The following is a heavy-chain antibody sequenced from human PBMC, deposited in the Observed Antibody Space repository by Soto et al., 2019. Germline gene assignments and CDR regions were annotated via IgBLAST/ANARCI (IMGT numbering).Heavy chain of an antibody. CDR1: GFTFSDYG. V-gene: IGHV3-48*02. D-gene: IGHD1-26*01. CDR3: ARVTKTWEDDY. CDR2: ISSGSDTI. J-gene: IGHJ4*01. Sequence: EVQLVESGGGLVQPGGSLRLSCSVSGFTFSDYGVNWVRQAPGKGLEWISYISSGSDTIYYAESVQGRFTISRDDAKNSLFLQRNNLRNEDTAVYYCARVTKTWEDDYWGHATLVTVS.